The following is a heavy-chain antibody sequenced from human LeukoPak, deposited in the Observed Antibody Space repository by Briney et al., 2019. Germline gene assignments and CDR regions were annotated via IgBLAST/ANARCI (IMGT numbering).Heavy chain of an antibody. J-gene: IGHJ1*01. Sequence: GASVKVSCKASGYTFTGYYMHWVRQAPGQGLEWMGWINPNSGGTNYAQKFQGRVTMTRDTSISTAYMELSRLRSDDTAVYYCARGPYYYDSSGYSYFQHWGQGTLVTVSS. CDR2: INPNSGGT. V-gene: IGHV1-2*02. CDR3: ARGPYYYDSSGYSYFQH. D-gene: IGHD3-22*01. CDR1: GYTFTGYY.